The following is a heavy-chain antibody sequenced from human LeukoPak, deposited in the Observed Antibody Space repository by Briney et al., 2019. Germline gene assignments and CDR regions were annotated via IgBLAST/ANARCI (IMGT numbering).Heavy chain of an antibody. V-gene: IGHV3-33*01. J-gene: IGHJ6*02. CDR1: GFTFSNYD. CDR2: IWSDGSSE. D-gene: IGHD6-13*01. Sequence: TGGSLRLSCAASGFTFSNYDMHWVRRASDKGLEWVAVIWSDGSSERYVDSVKGRFTISRDNSKNTLYLQMNSLRAEDTALYYCARGQPPSYYDMDVWGQGTTVTVSS. CDR3: ARGQPPSYYDMDV.